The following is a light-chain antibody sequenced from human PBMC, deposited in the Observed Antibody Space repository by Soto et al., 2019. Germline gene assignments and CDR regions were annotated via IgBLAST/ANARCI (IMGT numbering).Light chain of an antibody. CDR2: EVS. J-gene: IGLJ3*02. CDR3: RSYAGSNNVGV. Sequence: QSVLTQPPSASGSPGQSVTISCTGTINDVGGYNYVSWYQQLPGKAPKLMIFEVSKRPSGVPDRFSASKSGNTASLTVSGLQAEDDADYYCRSYAGSNNVGVFGGGTKVTVL. CDR1: INDVGGYNY. V-gene: IGLV2-8*01.